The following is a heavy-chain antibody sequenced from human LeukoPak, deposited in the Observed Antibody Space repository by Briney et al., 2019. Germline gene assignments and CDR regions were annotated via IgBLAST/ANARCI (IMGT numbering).Heavy chain of an antibody. D-gene: IGHD6-19*01. CDR2: IHSRGST. CDR3: ARDKLNSGWYGEGSYYYMDV. J-gene: IGHJ6*03. V-gene: IGHV4-61*09. CDR1: GDSISGGNYY. Sequence: NSSETLSLTCTVSGDSISGGNYYWSWGRQPAGKGLEWIGNIHSRGSTKYNPSLESRVSISVDTSKNQFSLKLSSVTATDTAVYYCARDKLNSGWYGEGSYYYMDVWGKGTTVTVSS.